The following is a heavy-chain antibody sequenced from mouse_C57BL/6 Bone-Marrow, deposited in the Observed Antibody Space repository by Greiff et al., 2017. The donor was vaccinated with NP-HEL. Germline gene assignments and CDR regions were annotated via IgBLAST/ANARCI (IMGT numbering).Heavy chain of an antibody. CDR2: VYPYNGGP. CDR1: GFPFPDSY. CDR3: ARDTFDY. V-gene: IGHV1-36*01. J-gene: IGHJ2*01. Sequence: VKLNRSGPVLVKPGPSVKISFKASGFPFPDSYMPWVKQAHGRGLGWIGFVYPYNGGPSYNQKLKGKATLTVDTSSSTAYMELNSLTSEDSAVYYCARDTFDYWGQGTTLTVSS.